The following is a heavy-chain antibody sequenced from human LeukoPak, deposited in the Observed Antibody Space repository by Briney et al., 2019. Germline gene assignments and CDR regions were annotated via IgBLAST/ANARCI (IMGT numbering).Heavy chain of an antibody. D-gene: IGHD3-3*01. CDR3: ARDVKRNYDFWSGPKGNFDY. V-gene: IGHV1-2*02. J-gene: IGHJ4*02. CDR1: GYTFTAYY. CDR2: INPNSGGT. Sequence: ASVKVSCKASGYTFTAYYMHWVRQAPGQGLEWMGWINPNSGGTNYAQKFQGRVTMTRDTSISTAYMELSRLRSDDTAVYYCARDVKRNYDFWSGPKGNFDYWGQGTLVTVSS.